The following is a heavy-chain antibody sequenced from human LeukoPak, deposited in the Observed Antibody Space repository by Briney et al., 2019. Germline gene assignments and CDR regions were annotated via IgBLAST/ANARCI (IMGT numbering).Heavy chain of an antibody. CDR1: GYTFTSYA. CDR2: NNAGNGNT. CDR3: ARICDFWSGYHDLLY. Sequence: VASVKVSCKASGYTFTSYAMHWVRQAPGQRLEWMGWNNAGNGNTKYSQKFQGRVTITRDTSASTAYMELSSLRSEDTAVYYCARICDFWSGYHDLLYWGQGTLVTVSS. V-gene: IGHV1-3*01. D-gene: IGHD3-3*01. J-gene: IGHJ4*02.